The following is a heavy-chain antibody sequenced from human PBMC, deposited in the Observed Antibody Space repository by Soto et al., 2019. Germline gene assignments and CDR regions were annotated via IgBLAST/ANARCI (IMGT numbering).Heavy chain of an antibody. CDR1: GFTFSDYY. D-gene: IGHD6-13*01. CDR3: GRDALRSSWYVSSFDY. Sequence: QVQLVESGGGLVKPGGSLRLSCAASGFTFSDYYMSWIRQAPGKGLEWVSYISSSGSTIYYADSVKGRFTISRDNAKNSLYLQTKSLRAEDTAVYYCGRDALRSSWYVSSFDYWGQGTLVTVSS. V-gene: IGHV3-11*01. J-gene: IGHJ4*02. CDR2: ISSSGSTI.